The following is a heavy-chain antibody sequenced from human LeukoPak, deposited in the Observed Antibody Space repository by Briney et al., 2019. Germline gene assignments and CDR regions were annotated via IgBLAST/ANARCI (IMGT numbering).Heavy chain of an antibody. V-gene: IGHV3-48*04. J-gene: IGHJ4*02. CDR2: ISSSSSTI. Sequence: GGSLRLSCAASGFTFSSYSMNWVRQAPGKGLEWVSYISSSSSTIYYADSVKGRFTISRDNAQNSLYLQMNSLRAEDTAVYYCAREGATYDYYDSSGYPHWGQGTLVAVSS. D-gene: IGHD3-22*01. CDR3: AREGATYDYYDSSGYPH. CDR1: GFTFSSYS.